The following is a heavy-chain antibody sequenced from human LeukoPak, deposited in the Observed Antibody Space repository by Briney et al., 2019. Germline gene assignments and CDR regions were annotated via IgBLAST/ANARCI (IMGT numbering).Heavy chain of an antibody. Sequence: GGSLRLSCAASGFTFSSYEMNWVRQAPGKGLEWVSYISSSGSTKYYAGSLMGRFTLSRDNAKKSLYLQMNSLRAEDTAVYYCAREALTETTFGPYDYWGQGTLVTVSS. CDR3: AREALTETTFGPYDY. CDR1: GFTFSSYE. J-gene: IGHJ4*02. V-gene: IGHV3-48*03. D-gene: IGHD4-17*01. CDR2: ISSSGSTK.